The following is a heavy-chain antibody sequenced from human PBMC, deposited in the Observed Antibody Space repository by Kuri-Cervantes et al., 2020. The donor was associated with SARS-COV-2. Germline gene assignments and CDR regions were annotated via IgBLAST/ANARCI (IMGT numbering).Heavy chain of an antibody. D-gene: IGHD3-3*01. V-gene: IGHV3-15*01. CDR2: IKGKSDGGTT. CDR1: GLTFNEVW. CDR3: TTDGDYDFWSGYYDDY. J-gene: IGHJ4*02. Sequence: GESLKISCGASGLTFNEVWMSWVRQAPGKGLEWIGRIKGKSDGGTTDYATAAEGRFIISRDDPQNTVSLQMNSLKTEDTAVYYCTTDGDYDFWSGYYDDYWGQGTLVTVSS.